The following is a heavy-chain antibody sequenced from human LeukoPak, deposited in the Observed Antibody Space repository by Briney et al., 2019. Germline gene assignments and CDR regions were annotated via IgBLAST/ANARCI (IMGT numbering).Heavy chain of an antibody. CDR2: IYWNDDK. CDR3: AHFLRGYSYDNWFDP. V-gene: IGHV2-5*01. CDR1: GFSLSTSGVG. Sequence: SGPTLVNPTQTLTLTCTFSGFSLSTSGVGVGWIRQPPGKALEWLALIYWNDDKRYSPSLKSRLTITKDTSKNQVVLTMTHMDPVDTATYYCAHFLRGYSYDNWFDPWGQGTLVTVSS. D-gene: IGHD5-18*01. J-gene: IGHJ5*02.